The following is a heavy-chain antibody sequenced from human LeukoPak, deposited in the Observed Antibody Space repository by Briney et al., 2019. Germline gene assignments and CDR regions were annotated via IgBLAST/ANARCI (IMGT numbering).Heavy chain of an antibody. CDR2: INHSGST. V-gene: IGHV4-34*01. CDR1: GGSFSGFY. Sequence: SETLSLTCAVYGGSFSGFYWSWIRQPPGKGPEWIGEINHSGSTNYNPSLKSRVTISVDTSKNQFSLKLSSVTAADTAVYYCARLPVFYYYYMDVWGKGTTVTISS. J-gene: IGHJ6*03. CDR3: ARLPVFYYYYMDV.